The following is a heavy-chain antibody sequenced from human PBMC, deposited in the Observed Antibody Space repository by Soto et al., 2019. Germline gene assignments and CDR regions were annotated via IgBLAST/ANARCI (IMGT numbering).Heavy chain of an antibody. V-gene: IGHV1-8*01. CDR2: MNPNSGNT. J-gene: IGHJ4*02. CDR3: ASDSSGYF. D-gene: IGHD3-22*01. Sequence: ASVKVSCKASGYTFTTYDINWVRRATGQGLEWMGWMNPNSGNTAYAQKFQGRVTMTRNTSINTAYMELSSLRSEDTAVYYCASDSSGYFWGQGTLVTVSS. CDR1: GYTFTTYD.